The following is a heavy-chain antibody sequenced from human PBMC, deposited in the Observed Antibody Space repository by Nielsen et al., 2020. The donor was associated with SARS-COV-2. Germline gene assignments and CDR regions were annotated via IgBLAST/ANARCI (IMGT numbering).Heavy chain of an antibody. CDR2: ISYDGNKN. J-gene: IGHJ2*01. D-gene: IGHD3-16*01. V-gene: IGHV3-30*03. Sequence: SCAASGFTLSNYGMHWVRQAPGKGLEWVAVISYDGNKNYYADSVKGRFTISRDKSKNAVYLQMNSLRAEDTAVYYCARDLGPWYFDLWGRGTLVTVSS. CDR3: ARDLGPWYFDL. CDR1: GFTLSNYG.